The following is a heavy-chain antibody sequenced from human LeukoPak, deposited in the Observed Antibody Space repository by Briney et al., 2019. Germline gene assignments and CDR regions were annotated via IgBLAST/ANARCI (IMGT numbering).Heavy chain of an antibody. Sequence: PGGSLRLSCAASGFTFSSYSTNWVRQAPGKGLEWVSSISSSSSYIYYADSVKGRFTISSDTSKNTVDVQMTSLRAEDTAIYYCTRNRVADTTEFAYWGQGTLVSVSS. CDR3: TRNRVADTTEFAY. CDR2: ISSSSSYI. J-gene: IGHJ4*02. CDR1: GFTFSSYS. D-gene: IGHD6-19*01. V-gene: IGHV3-21*04.